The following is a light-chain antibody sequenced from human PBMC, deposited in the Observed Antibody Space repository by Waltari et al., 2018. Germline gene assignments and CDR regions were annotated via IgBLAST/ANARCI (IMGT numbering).Light chain of an antibody. Sequence: QTVVTQEPSFSVSPGGTVPLTCGLRSGSVSTTYYPSWYQQTPGQAPRPLIYSTNTRSSGVPDRISGSILGNKAALTITGAQADDESDYYCVLYMGGGILFGGGTKLTVL. CDR2: STN. CDR1: SGSVSTTYY. V-gene: IGLV8-61*01. J-gene: IGLJ3*02. CDR3: VLYMGGGIL.